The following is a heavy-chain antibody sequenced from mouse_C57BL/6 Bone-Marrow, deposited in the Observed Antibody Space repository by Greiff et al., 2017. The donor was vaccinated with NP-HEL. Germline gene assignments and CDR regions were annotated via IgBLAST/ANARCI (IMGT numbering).Heavy chain of an antibody. D-gene: IGHD2-2*01. CDR3: ARFAMVTTHYFDY. V-gene: IGHV1-72*01. Sequence: VKLQQPGAELVKPGASVKLSCKASGYTFTSYWMHWVKQRPGRGLEWIGRIDPNSGGTKYNEKFKSKATLTVDKPSSTAYMQLSSLTSEDSAVYYCARFAMVTTHYFDYWGQGTTLTVSS. CDR1: GYTFTSYW. CDR2: IDPNSGGT. J-gene: IGHJ2*01.